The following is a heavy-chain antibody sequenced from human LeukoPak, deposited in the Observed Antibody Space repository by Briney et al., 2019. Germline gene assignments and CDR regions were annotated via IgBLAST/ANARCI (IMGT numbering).Heavy chain of an antibody. D-gene: IGHD5-18*01. Sequence: SSVKVSCKASGGTFSSYAISWVRQAPGQGLEWMGGIIPIFGTANYAQKFQGRVTITADESTSTAYMELSSLRSEDTAAYYCARSRERAAMGHFDYWGQGTLVTVSS. V-gene: IGHV1-69*01. CDR1: GGTFSSYA. J-gene: IGHJ4*02. CDR2: IIPIFGTA. CDR3: ARSRERAAMGHFDY.